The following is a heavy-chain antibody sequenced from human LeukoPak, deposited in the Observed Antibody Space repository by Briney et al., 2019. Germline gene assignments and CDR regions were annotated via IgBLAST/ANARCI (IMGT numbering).Heavy chain of an antibody. D-gene: IGHD2-2*01. CDR2: IYTSGST. Sequence: SETLSLTCTVSGGSISSYYWSWIRQPAGKGLEWIGRIYTSGSTNYNPSLKSRVTMSVDTSKYQFSLKLSSVTAADTAVYYCARGREYCSSTSCPEAFDIWGQGTMVTVSS. V-gene: IGHV4-4*07. CDR3: ARGREYCSSTSCPEAFDI. CDR1: GGSISSYY. J-gene: IGHJ3*02.